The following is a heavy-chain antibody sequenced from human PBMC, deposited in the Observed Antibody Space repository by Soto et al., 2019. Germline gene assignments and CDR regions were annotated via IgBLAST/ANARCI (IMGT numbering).Heavy chain of an antibody. D-gene: IGHD6-13*01. CDR2: IYYSGST. V-gene: IGHV4-61*01. CDR1: GGSVSSGSYY. CDR3: ARLRRIAAAINWFDP. J-gene: IGHJ5*02. Sequence: SSDTLSLTCTVSGGSVSSGSYYWSWIRQPPGKGLEWIGYIYYSGSTNYNPSIKSRVTISVDTSKNQCSLKLSSVTAADTAVYYCARLRRIAAAINWFDPWGQGTLVTVSS.